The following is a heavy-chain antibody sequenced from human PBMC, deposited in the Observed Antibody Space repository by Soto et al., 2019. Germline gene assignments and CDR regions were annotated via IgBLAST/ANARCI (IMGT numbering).Heavy chain of an antibody. Sequence: QVQLVESGGGVVQPGRSLTLSCAASGFTFSNYGMHWVRQAPGKGLEWVEVILNDGSNRYHADSVKDRFTISRDNSKNSLYLQMTSLRAEDTAVYYCARDDEYSGNGMDVWGQGTTVTVS. CDR1: GFTFSNYG. CDR3: ARDDEYSGNGMDV. CDR2: ILNDGSNR. D-gene: IGHD3-10*01. V-gene: IGHV3-33*01. J-gene: IGHJ6*02.